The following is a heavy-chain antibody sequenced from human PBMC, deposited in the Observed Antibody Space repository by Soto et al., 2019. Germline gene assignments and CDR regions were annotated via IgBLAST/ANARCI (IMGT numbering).Heavy chain of an antibody. D-gene: IGHD6-13*01. CDR3: ARGGSAQQLVPLSSGMEV. V-gene: IGHV1-8*01. CDR1: GYTFTSYD. Sequence: QVQLVQSGAEVKKPGASVKVSCKASGYTFTSYDINWVRQATGQGLEWMGWMNPNNGNTGYAQKFQGRVTMTRNTSISTAYMELTSLRSEDTAVYYCARGGSAQQLVPLSSGMEVWGQGTTVTVSS. J-gene: IGHJ6*02. CDR2: MNPNNGNT.